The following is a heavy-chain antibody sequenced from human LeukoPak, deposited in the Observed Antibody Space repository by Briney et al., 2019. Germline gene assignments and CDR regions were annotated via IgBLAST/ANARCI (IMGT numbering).Heavy chain of an antibody. D-gene: IGHD2-2*01. Sequence: GGSLRLSCAASGFTFSSYAMTWVRQAPGKGLEWVSSISGSGDRTYHADSVKGRFTISRDNSKNTLYLQMDTLRAEGTAVYYCAKVLGPVARGYMDVWGKGTPVTVSS. CDR1: GFTFSSYA. V-gene: IGHV3-23*01. J-gene: IGHJ6*03. CDR3: AKVLGPVARGYMDV. CDR2: ISGSGDRT.